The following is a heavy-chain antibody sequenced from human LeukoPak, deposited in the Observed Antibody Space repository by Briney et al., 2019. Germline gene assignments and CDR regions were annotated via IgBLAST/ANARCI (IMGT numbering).Heavy chain of an antibody. D-gene: IGHD6-13*01. CDR3: AREGKRGIAAAAYFDY. CDR2: ISYDGSNK. CDR1: GFTFSSYA. J-gene: IGHJ4*02. Sequence: GGSLRLSCAASGFTFSSYAMHWVRQAPGKGLEWVAVISYDGSNKYYADSVKGRFTISRDNSKNTLYLQMNSLRAEDTAVYYCAREGKRGIAAAAYFDYWGQGTLVTVSS. V-gene: IGHV3-30*14.